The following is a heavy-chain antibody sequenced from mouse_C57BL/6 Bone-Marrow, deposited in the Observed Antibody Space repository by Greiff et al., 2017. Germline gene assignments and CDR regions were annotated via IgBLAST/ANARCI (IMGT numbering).Heavy chain of an antibody. V-gene: IGHV1-59*01. CDR3: ARDITTVVATGYFDG. D-gene: IGHD1-1*01. CDR1: GYTFTSYW. J-gene: IGHJ1*03. Sequence: VQLQQPGAELVRPGTSVKLSCKASGYTFTSYWMHWVKQRPGQGLEWIGVIDPSDSYTNYNQKFKGKATLTVDTSSSTAYMQLSSLTSEDSAVYYCARDITTVVATGYFDGWGRGTTVTVSS. CDR2: IDPSDSYT.